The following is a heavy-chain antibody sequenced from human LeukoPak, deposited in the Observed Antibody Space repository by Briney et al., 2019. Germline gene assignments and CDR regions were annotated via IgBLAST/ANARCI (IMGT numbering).Heavy chain of an antibody. Sequence: PGGSLRLSCAASGFTFSSYEMNWVRQAPGKGLEWVSYISSSGSTIYCADSVKGRFTISRDNAKNSLYMQMNSLRVEDTAVYYCAREGGSDAFDIWGQGTLVTVSS. D-gene: IGHD2-15*01. CDR3: AREGGSDAFDI. V-gene: IGHV3-48*03. CDR2: ISSSGSTI. J-gene: IGHJ3*02. CDR1: GFTFSSYE.